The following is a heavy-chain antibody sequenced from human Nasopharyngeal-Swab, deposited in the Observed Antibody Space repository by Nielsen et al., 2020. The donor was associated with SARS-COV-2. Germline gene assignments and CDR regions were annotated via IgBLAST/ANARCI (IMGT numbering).Heavy chain of an antibody. V-gene: IGHV1-46*01. CDR2: INPSGGST. J-gene: IGHJ4*02. Sequence: WVRQAPGQGLEWMGIINPSGGSTSYAQKFQDRVTMTRDTSTSTVYMELSSLRSEDTAVYYCARDQKYSGYDGSGYWGQGALVTVSS. CDR3: ARDQKYSGYDGSGY. D-gene: IGHD5-12*01.